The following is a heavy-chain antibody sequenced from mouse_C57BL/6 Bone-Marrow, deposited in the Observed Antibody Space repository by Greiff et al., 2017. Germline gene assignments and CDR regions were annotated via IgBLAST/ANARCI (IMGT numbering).Heavy chain of an antibody. CDR1: GFSFNTYA. CDR2: IRSKSNNYAT. J-gene: IGHJ4*01. V-gene: IGHV10-1*01. Sequence: EVQLVESGGGLVQPKGSLTLSCAASGFSFNTYAMNWVRQAPGKGLEWVARIRSKSNNYATYYADSVKDRFTISRDDSESMLYLQMNNLKTRDTAMYYSVRRVDDDYDDLYYNAMDYWGQGTSVTVSS. CDR3: VRRVDDDYDDLYYNAMDY. D-gene: IGHD2-4*01.